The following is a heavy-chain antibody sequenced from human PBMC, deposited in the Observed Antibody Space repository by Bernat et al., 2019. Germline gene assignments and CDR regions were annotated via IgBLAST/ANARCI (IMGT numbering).Heavy chain of an antibody. CDR3: ARVHSSGWYDAFDI. V-gene: IGHV4-59*08. D-gene: IGHD6-19*01. CDR2: IYYSGST. Sequence: QVQLQESGPGLVKPSETLSLTCTVSGGSISSHYWSWIRQPPGKGLEWIGYIYYSGSTNYNPSLKSRVTISVDTSKNQFSLKLSSVTAADTAVYYCARVHSSGWYDAFDIWGQGTMVTVSS. J-gene: IGHJ3*02. CDR1: GGSISSHY.